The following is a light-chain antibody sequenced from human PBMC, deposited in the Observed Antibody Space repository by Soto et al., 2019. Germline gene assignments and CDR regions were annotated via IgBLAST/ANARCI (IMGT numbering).Light chain of an antibody. CDR3: SSYGGYNNVV. V-gene: IGLV2-8*01. J-gene: IGLJ1*01. Sequence: QSVLTQPPSASGSPGQSVTISCTGTSSDVGGYNYVSWFQQHPGKAPKLIIHGVNQRPSGVPDRFSGSKSGNTASLTVSGLQAEDEGNYYCSSYGGYNNVVFGTGTKVTVL. CDR1: SSDVGGYNY. CDR2: GVN.